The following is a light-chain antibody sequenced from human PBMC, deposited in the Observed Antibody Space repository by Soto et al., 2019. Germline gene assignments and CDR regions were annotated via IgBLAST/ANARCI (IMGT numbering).Light chain of an antibody. CDR3: QQYGSSGYT. CDR2: GAS. Sequence: EIVLTQSPGTLSLSPGERATLSCRASQSVSSSCLAWYQQRPGQAPRLLIYGASSRATGIPDRFSGSGSGTDFTLTISRLEPEDFAVYYCQQYGSSGYTFGQGTKLEIK. V-gene: IGKV3-20*01. CDR1: QSVSSSC. J-gene: IGKJ2*01.